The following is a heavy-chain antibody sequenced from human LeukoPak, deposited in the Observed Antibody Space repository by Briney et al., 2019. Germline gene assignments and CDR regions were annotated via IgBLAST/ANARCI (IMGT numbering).Heavy chain of an antibody. D-gene: IGHD1-26*01. V-gene: IGHV3-30*02. CDR1: GFTFNSYD. J-gene: IGHJ3*02. CDR3: ESDGGGGSHFAFDM. Sequence: PGGSLRLSCAASGFTFNSYDMHWVRQAPGKGLEWMAFIRHDGSNSYFADSVKGRFTLSRDNSKNTFYLQMSRPRPDDTAVYFCESDGGGGSHFAFDMGGQGTMLTLPS. CDR2: IRHDGSNS.